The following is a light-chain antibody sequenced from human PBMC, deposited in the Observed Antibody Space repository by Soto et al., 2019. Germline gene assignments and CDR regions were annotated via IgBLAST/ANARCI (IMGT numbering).Light chain of an antibody. CDR1: QSISNW. CDR2: DVS. V-gene: IGKV1-5*01. J-gene: IGKJ2*01. CDR3: QQYDTYYT. Sequence: DIQMTQSPSTLSASVGDRVTITCRASQSISNWLAWYQQKPGKAPTLLIYDVSRLESGVPSRFSGSGSGTEFTLTINSLQPDDFATYCCQQYDTYYTFGQGTKVDIK.